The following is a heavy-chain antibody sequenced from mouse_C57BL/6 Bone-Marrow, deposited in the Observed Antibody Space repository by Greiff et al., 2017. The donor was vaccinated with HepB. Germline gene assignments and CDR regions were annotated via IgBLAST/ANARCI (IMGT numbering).Heavy chain of an antibody. Sequence: EVKVVESGGGLVKPGGSLKLSCAASGFTFSSYTMSWVRQTPEKGLEWVATISGGGGNTYYPDSVKGRFTISRDNAKNTLYLQMSSLRSEDTALYYCARLLIYYDSWGQGTSVTVSS. D-gene: IGHD2-4*01. CDR1: GFTFSSYT. CDR2: ISGGGGNT. CDR3: ARLLIYYDS. J-gene: IGHJ4*01. V-gene: IGHV5-9*01.